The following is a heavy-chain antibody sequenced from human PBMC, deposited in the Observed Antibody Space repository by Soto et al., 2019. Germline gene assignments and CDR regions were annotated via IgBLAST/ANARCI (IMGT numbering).Heavy chain of an antibody. D-gene: IGHD3-22*01. V-gene: IGHV1-69*13. Sequence: GASVKVACKPSGVTFNRHTLHCVRQAPGQGLDWIGGFMAMFGIAKYAYKLQGRVTFTEDDSTGTAYMNLTNPTSGDTALSSWSSGSDSFGGSGYSRVDYWGQGTQVTVSS. J-gene: IGHJ4*02. CDR2: FMAMFGIA. CDR1: GVTFNRHT. CDR3: SSGSDSFGGSGYSRVDY.